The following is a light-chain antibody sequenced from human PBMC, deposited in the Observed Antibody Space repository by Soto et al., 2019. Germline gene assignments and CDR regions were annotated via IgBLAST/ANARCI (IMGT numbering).Light chain of an antibody. CDR2: DAS. CDR3: QQYDALPLT. CDR1: RGIRNY. V-gene: IGKV1-33*01. J-gene: IGKJ4*01. Sequence: DIQRTQAPSSLPAFVTDSLTITGEAIRGIRNYLNWYQQKPGRAPKLFIYDASSLATGVPSRFSGSGSGTLFNLTISSLTPEDIAIYYCQQYDALPLTFGGGTKVDIK.